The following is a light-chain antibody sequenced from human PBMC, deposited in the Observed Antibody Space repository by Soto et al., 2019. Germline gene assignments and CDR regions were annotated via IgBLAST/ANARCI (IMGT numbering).Light chain of an antibody. Sequence: EIVLTQSPGTLSLSPGDIATLSCRASQSVRGNSLAWYQQKPGQAPRIVIYGASSRATGIPDRFSGSWSGTDFTLTIGRLEPEDVAVYYCQQYGRSPQTLGQGTKVDIK. CDR2: GAS. CDR3: QQYGRSPQT. CDR1: QSVRGNS. J-gene: IGKJ1*01. V-gene: IGKV3-20*01.